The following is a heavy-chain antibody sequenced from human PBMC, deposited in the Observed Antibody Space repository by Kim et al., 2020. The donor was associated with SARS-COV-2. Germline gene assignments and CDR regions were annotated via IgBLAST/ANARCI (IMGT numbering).Heavy chain of an antibody. CDR3: ASAGGYSYGYFLDY. CDR1: GGSFSGYY. V-gene: IGHV4-34*01. J-gene: IGHJ4*02. D-gene: IGHD5-18*01. CDR2: INHSGST. Sequence: SETLSLTCAVYGGSFSGYYWSWIRQPPGKGLEWIGEINHSGSTNYNPSLKSRVTISVDTSKNQLSLKLSSVTAADTAVYYCASAGGYSYGYFLDYCGQGTLVTVSP.